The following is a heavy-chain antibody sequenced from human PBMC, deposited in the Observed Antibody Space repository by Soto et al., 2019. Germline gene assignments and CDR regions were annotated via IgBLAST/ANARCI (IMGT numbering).Heavy chain of an antibody. CDR3: ARVGYDLWSGYFGHGMDV. J-gene: IGHJ6*04. Sequence: SETLSLTCTVSGGSISSYYWSCIRQPPGKGLGWIGYIYYSWSTNYNPSLKSRVTISVDTSKNQFSLKLSSVTAADTAVYYCARVGYDLWSGYFGHGMDVWGEGTRVTVSS. CDR1: GGSISSYY. CDR2: IYYSWST. V-gene: IGHV4-59*01. D-gene: IGHD3-3*01.